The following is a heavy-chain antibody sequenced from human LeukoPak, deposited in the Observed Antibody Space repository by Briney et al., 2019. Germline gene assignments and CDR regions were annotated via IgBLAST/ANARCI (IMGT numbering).Heavy chain of an antibody. J-gene: IGHJ4*02. Sequence: GASVKVSCKASGYTFTGYYMHWVRQAPGQGLEWMGRINPNSGGTNYAQKFQGRVTMTRDTSISTAYMELGRLRSDDTAVYYCARAHYDILTGYYPNYFDYWGQGTLVTVSS. CDR1: GYTFTGYY. D-gene: IGHD3-9*01. CDR3: ARAHYDILTGYYPNYFDY. CDR2: INPNSGGT. V-gene: IGHV1-2*06.